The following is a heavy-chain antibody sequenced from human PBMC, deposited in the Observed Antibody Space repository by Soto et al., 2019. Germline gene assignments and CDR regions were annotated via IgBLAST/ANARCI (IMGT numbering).Heavy chain of an antibody. CDR1: GGSISSSSYY. Sequence: QLQLQESGPGLVKPXETLXXXXTXSGGSISSSSYYWGWIRQPPGKGLEWIGSIYYSGSTYYNPSLKSRVTISVDTSKNQFSLKLTSVTAADTAVYYCARQEITMVRAFNWFDPWGQGTLVTVSS. CDR3: ARQEITMVRAFNWFDP. CDR2: IYYSGST. J-gene: IGHJ5*02. V-gene: IGHV4-39*01. D-gene: IGHD3-10*01.